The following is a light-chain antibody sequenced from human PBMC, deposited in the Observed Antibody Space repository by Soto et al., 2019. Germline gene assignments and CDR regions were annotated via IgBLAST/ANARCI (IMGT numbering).Light chain of an antibody. V-gene: IGKV1-39*01. CDR3: QQSYSSPYT. J-gene: IGKJ3*01. Sequence: DIQLTQSPSTLSVSVGDTVTIACRASQNIRMWLAWYQQKSGKAPKVLIYGASRLQSGVPSRYSGSGVGTDFTLTISGLQPEDFATYYCQQSYSSPYTFGPGTKVEIK. CDR2: GAS. CDR1: QNIRMW.